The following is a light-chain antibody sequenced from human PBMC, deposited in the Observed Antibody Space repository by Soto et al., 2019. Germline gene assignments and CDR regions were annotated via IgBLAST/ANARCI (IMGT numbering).Light chain of an antibody. J-gene: IGKJ1*01. V-gene: IGKV1-5*03. CDR3: QQYNSYRA. CDR2: KAS. Sequence: DIQMTQSPSTLSASVGDRVTITCRASESIDSWLAWHQQKPGRAPKLLISKASSLESGVPSRFXGSGXGTEFTLTISSLQPDDFATYYCQQYNSYRAFGQGTKVEI. CDR1: ESIDSW.